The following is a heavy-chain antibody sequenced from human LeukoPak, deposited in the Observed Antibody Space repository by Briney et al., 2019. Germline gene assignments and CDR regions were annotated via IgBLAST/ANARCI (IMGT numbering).Heavy chain of an antibody. CDR2: INPDGNRS. CDR3: TRGPAD. CDR1: GFTFSSNW. V-gene: IGHV3-74*01. J-gene: IGHJ1*01. Sequence: GGSLRLSCAASGFTFSSNWMHWVRQAPGKGLVWVAKINPDGNRSDCVDSVKGRFTISRDNAKNTLYLQMDSLKAEDTAVYYCTRGPADWGQGTLVIVSS.